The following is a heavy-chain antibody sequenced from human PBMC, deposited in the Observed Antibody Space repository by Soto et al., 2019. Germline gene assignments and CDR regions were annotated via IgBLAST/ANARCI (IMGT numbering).Heavy chain of an antibody. D-gene: IGHD3-22*01. V-gene: IGHV5-51*01. J-gene: IGHJ3*02. Sequence: PGESLKISCKGSGYSFKNYWIGWVRQMPGKGLEWNGIIYSCDSNTRYSPSLQGQVTISADKSISTAYLQWSSLKASDTAMYYCARHHSLYYYDSSGSQSDAFDIWGQGTMVTVSS. CDR2: IYSCDSNT. CDR1: GYSFKNYW. CDR3: ARHHSLYYYDSSGSQSDAFDI.